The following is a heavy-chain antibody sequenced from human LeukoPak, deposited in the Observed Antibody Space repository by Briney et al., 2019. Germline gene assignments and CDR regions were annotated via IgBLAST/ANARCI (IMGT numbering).Heavy chain of an antibody. V-gene: IGHV3-74*01. Sequence: PGGSLRLSCAASGFTFSSYWMHWVRQAPGKGLVWVSRINSDGSSTNYADSVKGRFTISRDNAKCTLYLQMNSLRAEDTAVYYCARDGVVRRNWFDPWGQGTLVTVSS. CDR2: INSDGSST. J-gene: IGHJ5*02. D-gene: IGHD4-23*01. CDR3: ARDGVVRRNWFDP. CDR1: GFTFSSYW.